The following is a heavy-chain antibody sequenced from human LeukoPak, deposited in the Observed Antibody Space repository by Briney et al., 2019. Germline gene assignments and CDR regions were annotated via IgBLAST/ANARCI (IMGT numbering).Heavy chain of an antibody. D-gene: IGHD4-17*01. CDR3: ARTTVTTYRYYYYYMDV. CDR2: IYYSGST. CDR1: GFIFSTYS. J-gene: IGHJ6*03. V-gene: IGHV4-38-2*01. Sequence: GSLRLSCAASGFIFSTYSMNWIRQPPGKGLEWIGSIYYSGSTYYNPSLKSRVTISVDTSKNQFSLKLSSVTAAGTAVYYCARTTVTTYRYYYYYMDVWGKGTTVTVSS.